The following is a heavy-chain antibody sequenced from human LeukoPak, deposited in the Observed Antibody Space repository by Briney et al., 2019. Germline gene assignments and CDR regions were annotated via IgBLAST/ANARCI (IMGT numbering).Heavy chain of an antibody. J-gene: IGHJ4*02. D-gene: IGHD2-15*01. V-gene: IGHV3-9*01. CDR1: GFTFDDYA. CDR2: ISWNSGSI. CDR3: ASTFPYCGGGSCAL. Sequence: GGSLRLSCAASGFTFDDYAMHWVRQAPGKGLEWVSGISWNSGSIGYADSVKGRFTISRDNAKNSLYLQMNSLRAEDTAIYYCASTFPYCGGGSCALGGQGTLVTVSS.